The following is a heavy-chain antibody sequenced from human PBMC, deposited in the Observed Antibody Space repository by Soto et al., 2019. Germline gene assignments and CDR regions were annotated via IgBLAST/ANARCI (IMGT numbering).Heavy chain of an antibody. Sequence: GSLRLSCAASGFTFSSYAMSWVRQAPGKGLEWVSAISGSGGSTYYADSVKGRFTISRDNSKNTLYLQMNSLRAEDTAVYYCAKTSVVVAATRFWPYYGMDVWGQGTTVTVSS. CDR2: ISGSGGST. D-gene: IGHD2-15*01. CDR3: AKTSVVVAATRFWPYYGMDV. V-gene: IGHV3-23*01. CDR1: GFTFSSYA. J-gene: IGHJ6*02.